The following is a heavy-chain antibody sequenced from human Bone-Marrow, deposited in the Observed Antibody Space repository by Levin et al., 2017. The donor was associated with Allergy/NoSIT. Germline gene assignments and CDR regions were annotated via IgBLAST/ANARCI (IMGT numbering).Heavy chain of an antibody. J-gene: IGHJ6*02. CDR2: ISHDGKNE. V-gene: IGHV3-30*18. CDR1: GLTFNNFG. D-gene: IGHD2-15*01. Sequence: GESLKISCAVSGLTFNNFGMHWVRQGPGKGLEWVAVISHDGKNEYYTDSVRGRFTISRDNSKNTLYLQMTSLSAEDTAVYYCAKDSGYCTGGSCYSIGMDVWGQGTTVTVSS. CDR3: AKDSGYCTGGSCYSIGMDV.